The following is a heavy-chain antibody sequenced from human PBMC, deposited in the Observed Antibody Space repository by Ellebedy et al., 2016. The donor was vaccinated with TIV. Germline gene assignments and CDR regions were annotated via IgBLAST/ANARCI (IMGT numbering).Heavy chain of an antibody. CDR2: ISYDGTNK. J-gene: IGHJ3*02. CDR1: GFTFSSYA. V-gene: IGHV3-30*04. CDR3: ARGRKVVGSSWYDSAFDI. D-gene: IGHD6-13*01. Sequence: GESLKISCAASGFTFSSYAIHWVRQAPGKGLEWVAVISYDGTNKYYADSVKGRFTISRDNSKNTLYLQMSSLGIEDTAVYYCARGRKVVGSSWYDSAFDIWGQGTMVTVSS.